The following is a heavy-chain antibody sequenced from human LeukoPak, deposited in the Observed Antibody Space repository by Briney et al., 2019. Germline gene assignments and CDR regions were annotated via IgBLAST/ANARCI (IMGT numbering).Heavy chain of an antibody. CDR1: GFTLTDYA. D-gene: IGHD2-21*01. CDR3: AKDNFGLVPYCFDS. J-gene: IGHJ4*02. CDR2: IGGGGFNT. Sequence: GGSLRLSCVASGFTLTDYAMSWVRQAPGKGLEWVSSIGGGGFNTHYADSVKGRFSISRDTSTNTLYLEMNSLRADDSALYYCAKDNFGLVPYCFDSWGQGTLVTVSP. V-gene: IGHV3-23*01.